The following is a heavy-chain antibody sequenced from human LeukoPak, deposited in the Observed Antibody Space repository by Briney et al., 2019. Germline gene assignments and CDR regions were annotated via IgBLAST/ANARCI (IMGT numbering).Heavy chain of an antibody. CDR3: AKDPHIMGILDYYYGMDV. CDR2: ISYDGSNK. CDR1: GFTFSSYG. Sequence: GGSLRLSCAASGFTFSSYGMHWVRQAPGKGLEWVAVISYDGSNKYYADSVKGRFTISRDNSKNTLYLQMNSLRAEDTAVYYCAKDPHIMGILDYYYGMDVWGQGTTVTVS. J-gene: IGHJ6*02. D-gene: IGHD1-26*01. V-gene: IGHV3-30*18.